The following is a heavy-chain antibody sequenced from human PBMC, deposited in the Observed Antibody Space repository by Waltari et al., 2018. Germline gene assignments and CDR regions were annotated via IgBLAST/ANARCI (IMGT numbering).Heavy chain of an antibody. CDR3: VRDGSGASFTFNY. J-gene: IGHJ4*02. V-gene: IGHV1-18*01. CDR1: GYSFITYS. CDR2: ISADNGKT. Sequence: QVQLVQSGAEVKTPGASVKVSCKASGYSFITYSFTWVRQAPGRGLEWMGWISADNGKTNYAQKFQGRLTMTTDTSTSTAYMELRSLRSDDTAVYYCVRDGSGASFTFNYWGQGTLVTVSS. D-gene: IGHD1-26*01.